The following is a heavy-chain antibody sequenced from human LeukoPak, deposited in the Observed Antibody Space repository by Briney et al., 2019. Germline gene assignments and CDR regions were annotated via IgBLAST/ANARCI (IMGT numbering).Heavy chain of an antibody. CDR1: GGTFSSYA. CDR2: IIPIFGTA. J-gene: IGHJ4*02. CDR3: AIDRFTPAGRDDY. V-gene: IGHV1-69*05. Sequence: ASVKVSCKASGGTFSSYAISWVRQAPGQGLEWMGGIIPIFGTANYAQKFQGRVTITTDESTSTAYMELSSLRSEDTAVYYCAIDRFTPAGRDDYWGQGTLVTVSS. D-gene: IGHD6-13*01.